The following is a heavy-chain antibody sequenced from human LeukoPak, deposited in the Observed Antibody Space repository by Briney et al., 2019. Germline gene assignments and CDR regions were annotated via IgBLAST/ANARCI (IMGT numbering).Heavy chain of an antibody. CDR1: GYTFTIYY. D-gene: IGHD3-3*01. Sequence: ASVNVSFTASGYTFTIYYMHWVRQAPGQGLGWMGIINPSGGSTSYAQKFQGRVTMTRDTSTSTVYMELSSLRSEDTAVYYCARDLKGRYDFWSGYPDYWGQGTLVTVSS. CDR2: INPSGGST. V-gene: IGHV1-46*01. J-gene: IGHJ4*02. CDR3: ARDLKGRYDFWSGYPDY.